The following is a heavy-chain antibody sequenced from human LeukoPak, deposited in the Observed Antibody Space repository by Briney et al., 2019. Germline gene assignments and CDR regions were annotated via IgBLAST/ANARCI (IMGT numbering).Heavy chain of an antibody. CDR3: ARVMTTVPPYYYYGMDV. J-gene: IGHJ6*02. Sequence: PGGSLRLSCAASGFTFSSYGMHWVRQAPGKGLEWVSSISSSSSYIYYADTVKGRFTISRDNAKNSLYLQMNSLRAEDTAVYYCARVMTTVPPYYYYGMDVWGQGTTVTVSS. D-gene: IGHD4-17*01. V-gene: IGHV3-21*01. CDR1: GFTFSSYG. CDR2: ISSSSSYI.